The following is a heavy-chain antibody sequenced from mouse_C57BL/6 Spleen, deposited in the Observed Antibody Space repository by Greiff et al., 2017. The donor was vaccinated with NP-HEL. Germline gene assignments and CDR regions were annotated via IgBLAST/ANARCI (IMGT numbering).Heavy chain of an antibody. CDR2: INPNNGGT. CDR1: GYTFTDYY. D-gene: IGHD2-4*01. V-gene: IGHV1-26*01. Sequence: EVQLQQSGPELVKPGASVKISCKASGYTFTDYYMNWVKQSHGKSLEWIGDINPNNGGTSYNQKFKGKATLTVDKSSSTAYMELRSLTSEDSAVYYCAGLRRPWFAYWGQGTLVTVSA. CDR3: AGLRRPWFAY. J-gene: IGHJ3*01.